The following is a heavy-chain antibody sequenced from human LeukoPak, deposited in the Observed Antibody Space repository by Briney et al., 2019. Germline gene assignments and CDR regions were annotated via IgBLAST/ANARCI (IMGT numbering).Heavy chain of an antibody. V-gene: IGHV3-11*04. CDR3: ARDRLPVDY. CDR1: GGSISSSSYY. CDR2: ISSSGSTI. J-gene: IGHJ4*02. Sequence: LSLTCTVSGGSISSSSYYWGWIRQPPGKGLEWVSYISSSGSTIYYADSVKGRFTISRDNAKNSLYLQMNSLRAEDTAVYYCARDRLPVDYWGQGTLVTVSS.